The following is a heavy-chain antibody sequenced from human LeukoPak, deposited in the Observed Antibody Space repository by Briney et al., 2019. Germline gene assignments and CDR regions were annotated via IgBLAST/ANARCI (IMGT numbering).Heavy chain of an antibody. J-gene: IGHJ4*02. CDR1: GGSLSGHY. Sequence: SETLSLTCTVGGGSLSGHYWGWIRQPPGKGLELVGHIYYTGPTFYNPSLNSRVTITLDTSRNQFSLRLTSVIAADAAVYYCARFSWGCSTASCYLTNWGQGALVTVSS. D-gene: IGHD2-2*01. CDR3: ARFSWGCSTASCYLTN. V-gene: IGHV4-59*11. CDR2: IYYTGPT.